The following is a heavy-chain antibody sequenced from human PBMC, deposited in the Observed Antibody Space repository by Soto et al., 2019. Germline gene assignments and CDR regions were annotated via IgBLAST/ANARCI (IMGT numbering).Heavy chain of an antibody. J-gene: IGHJ4*02. CDR3: AVLWFGELSHGPYFDY. Sequence: GESLKISCKGSGYSFTSYWIGWVRQMPGKGLEWMGIIYPGDSDTRYSPSFQGQVTISADKSISTAYLQWSSLKASDTAMYYCAVLWFGELSHGPYFDYWGQGTLVTVSS. V-gene: IGHV5-51*01. CDR2: IYPGDSDT. D-gene: IGHD3-10*01. CDR1: GYSFTSYW.